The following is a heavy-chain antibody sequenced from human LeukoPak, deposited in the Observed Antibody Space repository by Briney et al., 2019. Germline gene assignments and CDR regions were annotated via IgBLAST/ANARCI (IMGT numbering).Heavy chain of an antibody. V-gene: IGHV4-38-2*01. CDR2: IYHSGST. Sequence: PSETLSLTCAVSGYSISSGYYWGWIRQPPGKGLEWIGSIYHSGSTYYNPSLKSRVTISVDTSKNQFSLKLSSVTAADTAVYYCARANDILTGPYYYYYGMDVWGQGTTVTVSS. D-gene: IGHD3-9*01. CDR1: GYSISSGYY. J-gene: IGHJ6*02. CDR3: ARANDILTGPYYYYYGMDV.